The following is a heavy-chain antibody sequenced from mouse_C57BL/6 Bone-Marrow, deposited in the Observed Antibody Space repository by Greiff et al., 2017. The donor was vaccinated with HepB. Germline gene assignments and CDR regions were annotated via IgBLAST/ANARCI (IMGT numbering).Heavy chain of an antibody. CDR1: GYTFTSYW. V-gene: IGHV1-55*01. J-gene: IGHJ3*01. D-gene: IGHD2-1*01. CDR2: IYPGSGST. CDR3: ARGTYGNRPAWFAY. Sequence: QVQLQQPGAELVKPGASVKMSCKASGYTFTSYWITWVKQRPGQGLEWIGDIYPGSGSTNYNEKFKSKATLTVDTSSSTAYMQLSSLTSEDSAVYYCARGTYGNRPAWFAYWGKGLWSLSLQ.